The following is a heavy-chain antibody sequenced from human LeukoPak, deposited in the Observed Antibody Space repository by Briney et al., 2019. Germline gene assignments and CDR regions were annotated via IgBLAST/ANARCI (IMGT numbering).Heavy chain of an antibody. J-gene: IGHJ4*02. CDR1: GFTFSSYA. V-gene: IGHV3-30-3*01. CDR3: ARAAYDSSGYLTL. Sequence: GGSLRLSCAASGFTFSSYAMHWVRQAPGKGLEWVAVISYDGSNKYYADSVKGRFTISRDNSKNTLYLQMNSLRAEDTAVYYCARAAYDSSGYLTLWGQGTLVAVSS. D-gene: IGHD3-22*01. CDR2: ISYDGSNK.